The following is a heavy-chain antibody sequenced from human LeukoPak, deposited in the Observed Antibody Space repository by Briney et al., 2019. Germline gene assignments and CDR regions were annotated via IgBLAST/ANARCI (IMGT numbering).Heavy chain of an antibody. V-gene: IGHV4-39*07. D-gene: IGHD6-13*01. CDR1: GGSISSSSYY. CDR2: IYYSGST. J-gene: IGHJ3*02. CDR3: ARLHTPWGEQQLVSRRDHAFDI. Sequence: SETLSLTCTVSGGSISSSSYYWGWIRQPPGKGLEWIGSIYYSGSTYYNPSLKSRVTISVDTSKNQFSLKLSSVTAADTAVYYCARLHTPWGEQQLVSRRDHAFDIWGQGTMVTVSS.